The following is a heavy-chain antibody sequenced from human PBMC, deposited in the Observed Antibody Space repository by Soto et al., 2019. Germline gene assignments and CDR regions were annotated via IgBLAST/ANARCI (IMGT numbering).Heavy chain of an antibody. CDR2: IWYDGSNK. D-gene: IGHD6-6*01. V-gene: IGHV3-33*01. CDR3: ARFEAARPTVSYGMDV. CDR1: GFTFSSYG. Sequence: GGSLRLSCAASGFTFSSYGMHWVRQAPGKGLEWAAVIWYDGSNKYYADSVKGRFTISRDNSKNTLYLQMNSLRAEDTAVYYCARFEAARPTVSYGMDVWGQGTTVTVSS. J-gene: IGHJ6*02.